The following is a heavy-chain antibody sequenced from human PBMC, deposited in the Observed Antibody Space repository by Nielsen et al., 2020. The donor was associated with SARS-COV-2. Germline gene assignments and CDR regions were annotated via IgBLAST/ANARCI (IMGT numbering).Heavy chain of an antibody. CDR2: ISSSSSYT. J-gene: IGHJ5*02. CDR3: AKDYDSSGYYYRGWFDP. V-gene: IGHV3-11*05. CDR1: GFTFSDYY. Sequence: GGSLRLSCAASGFTFSDYYMSWIRQAPGKGLEWVSYISSSSSYTNYADSVKGRFTISRDNSKNSLYLQMNSLRTEDTALYYCAKDYDSSGYYYRGWFDPWGQGTLVTVSS. D-gene: IGHD3-22*01.